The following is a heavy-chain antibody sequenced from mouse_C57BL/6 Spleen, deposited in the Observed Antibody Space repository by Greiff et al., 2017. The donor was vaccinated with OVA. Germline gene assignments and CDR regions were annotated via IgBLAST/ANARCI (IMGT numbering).Heavy chain of an antibody. CDR2: ISSGSSTI. Sequence: EVMLVESGGGLVKPGGSLKLSCAASGFTFSDYGMHWVRQAPVTGLEWVAYISSGSSTIYYADTVKGRFTISRDNAKNTLFLQMTSLSAEDTAIYYCTRGGYSDYWGQGITLTVSS. CDR1: GFTFSDYG. J-gene: IGHJ2*01. CDR3: TRGGYSDY. V-gene: IGHV5-17*01.